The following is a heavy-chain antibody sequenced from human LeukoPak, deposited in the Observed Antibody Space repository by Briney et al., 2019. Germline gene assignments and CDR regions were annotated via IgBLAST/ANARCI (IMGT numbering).Heavy chain of an antibody. CDR1: GGSISSGSYY. D-gene: IGHD6-13*01. Sequence: SETLSLTCTVSGGSISSGSYYWGWVRQPPGKGREWIGSISYSGTTYYNLSLKSRVTLSVDTSKNQFSLKLSSVTAADTALYYCARHLRGGSIWFDYWGQGTLVTVSS. CDR2: ISYSGTT. J-gene: IGHJ4*02. CDR3: ARHLRGGSIWFDY. V-gene: IGHV4-39*01.